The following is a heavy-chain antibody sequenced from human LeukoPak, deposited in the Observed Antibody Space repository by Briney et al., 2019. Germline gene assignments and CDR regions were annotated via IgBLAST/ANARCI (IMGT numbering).Heavy chain of an antibody. V-gene: IGHV3-30-3*01. J-gene: IGHJ5*02. CDR1: GFMFRSYA. D-gene: IGHD3-3*01. CDR3: ARSIMIFGVARGLGDWFDP. CDR2: ISYDGSNK. Sequence: PGGSLRLSCAASGFMFRSYAMHWVRQAPGKGLEWVALISYDGSNKYYADSVKGRFTISRDNSKSTLYLQMNSLRAEDTAVYYCARSIMIFGVARGLGDWFDPWGQGTLVTVSS.